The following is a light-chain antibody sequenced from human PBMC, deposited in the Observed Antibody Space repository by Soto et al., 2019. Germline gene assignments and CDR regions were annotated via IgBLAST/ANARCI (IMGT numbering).Light chain of an antibody. CDR1: QDVTNF. Sequence: IQMTQSPSSLSASVGDRVTITCQASQDVTNFLNWYQQKPGKAPKLLIYDASHLQTGVPSRFSGSGSGTDFTFTISGLQPEDSAAYFCQHYDNFPLTFGGGTKVDIK. CDR3: QHYDNFPLT. J-gene: IGKJ4*01. CDR2: DAS. V-gene: IGKV1-33*01.